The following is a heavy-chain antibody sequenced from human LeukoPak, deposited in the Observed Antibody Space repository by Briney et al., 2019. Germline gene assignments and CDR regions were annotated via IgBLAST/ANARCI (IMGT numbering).Heavy chain of an antibody. J-gene: IGHJ4*02. Sequence: SETLSLTCAVYGGSFSGYYWSWIRQPPGKGLEWIGEINHSGSTSYNPSLKSRVTIPVDTSKNQFSLKLSSVTAADTAVYYCARVRVGYGGKYYFDYWGQGTLVTVSS. CDR2: INHSGST. CDR1: GGSFSGYY. D-gene: IGHD4-23*01. V-gene: IGHV4-34*01. CDR3: ARVRVGYGGKYYFDY.